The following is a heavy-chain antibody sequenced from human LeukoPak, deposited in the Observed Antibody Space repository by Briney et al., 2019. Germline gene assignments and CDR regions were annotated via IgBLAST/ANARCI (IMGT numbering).Heavy chain of an antibody. D-gene: IGHD2-21*01. CDR1: GFTFSDYY. CDR2: ISASGSML. CDR3: ARHMRLSPCDS. Sequence: GGSLRLSCAASGFTFSDYYMTWIRQAPGKGLEWITSISASGSMLFYADSVKGRFSVSRDNAKNSLFLQMNSLRAEDTAVYYCARHMRLSPCDSWGQGSLVTVSS. J-gene: IGHJ4*02. V-gene: IGHV3-11*01.